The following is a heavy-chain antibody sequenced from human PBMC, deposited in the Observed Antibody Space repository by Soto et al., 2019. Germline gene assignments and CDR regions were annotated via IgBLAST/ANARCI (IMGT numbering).Heavy chain of an antibody. CDR3: ARDMARHIVVVTGDFQH. CDR1: GFTFSSYA. D-gene: IGHD2-21*02. J-gene: IGHJ1*01. Sequence: GGSLRLSCAASGFTFSSYAMHWVRQAPGKGLEWVAVISYDGSNKYYADSVKGRFTISRDNSKNTLYLQMNSLRAEDTAVYYCARDMARHIVVVTGDFQHWGQGTLVTVSS. CDR2: ISYDGSNK. V-gene: IGHV3-30-3*01.